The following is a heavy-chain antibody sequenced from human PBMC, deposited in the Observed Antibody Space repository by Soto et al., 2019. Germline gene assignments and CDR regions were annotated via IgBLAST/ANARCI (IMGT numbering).Heavy chain of an antibody. D-gene: IGHD2-8*01. Sequence: QVQLVESGGGLVKPGGSLRLSCAASGFTFSDFYMSWIRQAPGKGLEWVSHISSSGSPIYYADSVNGRFTISRDNAKNSLYLQMNSLRAEDTAVYYCARDPDTSNKVDYWGQGALVTVSS. CDR3: ARDPDTSNKVDY. V-gene: IGHV3-11*01. J-gene: IGHJ4*02. CDR2: ISSSGSPI. CDR1: GFTFSDFY.